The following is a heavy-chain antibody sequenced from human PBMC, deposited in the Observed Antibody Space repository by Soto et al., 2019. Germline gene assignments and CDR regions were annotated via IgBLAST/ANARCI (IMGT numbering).Heavy chain of an antibody. J-gene: IGHJ6*02. D-gene: IGHD3-10*01. V-gene: IGHV3-21*01. CDR2: ISSSSSYI. CDR3: ARWTMVRDPPHYYYYGMDV. CDR1: GFTFSSYA. Sequence: GSLRLSCAASGFTFSSYAMSWVRQAPGKGLEWVSSISSSSSYIYYADSVKGRFTISRDNAKNSLYLQMNSLRAEDTAVYYCARWTMVRDPPHYYYYGMDVWGQGTTVTVSS.